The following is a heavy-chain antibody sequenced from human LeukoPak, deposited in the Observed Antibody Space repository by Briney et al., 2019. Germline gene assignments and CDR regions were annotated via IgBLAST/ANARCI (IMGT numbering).Heavy chain of an antibody. V-gene: IGHV3-30*18. J-gene: IGHJ4*02. Sequence: GGSLRLSCAASGFTFSSYGMHWVRQAPGKGLEWVAVISYDGSNKYYADSVKGRFTISRDNSKNTLYLQMNSLRPEDTGVYYCAKQVRGPLMTGFFDHWGQGALVVVSS. CDR1: GFTFSSYG. CDR3: AKQVRGPLMTGFFDH. D-gene: IGHD3-10*01. CDR2: ISYDGSNK.